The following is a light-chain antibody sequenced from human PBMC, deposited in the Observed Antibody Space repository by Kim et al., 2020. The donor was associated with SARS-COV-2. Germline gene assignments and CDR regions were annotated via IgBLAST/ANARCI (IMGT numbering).Light chain of an antibody. CDR3: QQYNSYPRT. J-gene: IGKJ1*01. V-gene: IGKV1-5*03. Sequence: ASGGDRVTLTCRASQSISNYLAWYQQKPGKAPTLLISKASTLEGGVPSRFSGSGSGTEFTLTITSLQPDDFATYYCQQYNSYPRTFGQGTKVEIK. CDR1: QSISNY. CDR2: KAS.